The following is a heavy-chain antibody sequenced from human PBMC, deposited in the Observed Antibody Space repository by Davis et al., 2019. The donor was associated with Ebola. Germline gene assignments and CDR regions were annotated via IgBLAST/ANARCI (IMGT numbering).Heavy chain of an antibody. J-gene: IGHJ4*02. CDR1: GYNFTTYG. CDR2: ISAYNANT. Sequence: ASVKVSCKASGYNFTTYGFSWVRQAPGQGLEWMGWISAYNANTNYAQTVQGRVSMTTDTSTSTAYMELRSLRSDDTAVYYCARDGTYYIGHCVSTSCFGVDYWGQGTLVTVSS. CDR3: ARDGTYYIGHCVSTSCFGVDY. D-gene: IGHD2-2*01. V-gene: IGHV1-18*01.